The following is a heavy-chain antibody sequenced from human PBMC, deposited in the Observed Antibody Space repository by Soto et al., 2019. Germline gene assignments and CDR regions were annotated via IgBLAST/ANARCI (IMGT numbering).Heavy chain of an antibody. Sequence: QVQLQESGPGLVKPSGTLSLTCAVSGGSISSSNWWSWVRQPPGMGLELIGEIFHSGSTNYNPSLKSRVTISVDKSKNQFSLNLTSVNAADTSVYYCASLHSSIWKNYYYYYGMDVWGQGTTVTVSS. CDR3: ASLHSSIWKNYYYYYGMDV. J-gene: IGHJ6*02. D-gene: IGHD6-13*01. CDR1: GGSISSSNW. V-gene: IGHV4-4*02. CDR2: IFHSGST.